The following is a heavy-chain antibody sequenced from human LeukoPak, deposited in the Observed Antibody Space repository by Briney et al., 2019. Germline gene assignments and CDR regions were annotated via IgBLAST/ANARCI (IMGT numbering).Heavy chain of an antibody. CDR2: ISGSGGST. D-gene: IGHD3-10*01. J-gene: IGHJ6*02. CDR1: GFTFSSYA. Sequence: EGSLRLSCAASGFTFSSYAMSWVRQAPGKGLEWVSAISGSGGSTYYADSVKGRFTISRDNSKNTLYLQMNSLRAEDTAVYYCAKAPSGDLGMDVWGQGTTVTVSS. V-gene: IGHV3-23*01. CDR3: AKAPSGDLGMDV.